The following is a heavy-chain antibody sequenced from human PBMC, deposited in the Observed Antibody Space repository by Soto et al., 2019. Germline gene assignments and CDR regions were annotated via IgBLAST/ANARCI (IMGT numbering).Heavy chain of an antibody. CDR2: IYYSGST. J-gene: IGHJ5*02. CDR1: GGSISSSSYY. V-gene: IGHV4-39*01. CDR3: ARLTTTGSSIAVAGSGRGWFDP. Sequence: PSATLSLTCTVSGGSISSSSYYWGWIRQPPGKGLEWIGSIYYSGSTYYNPSLKSRVTISVDTSKNQFSLKLSSVTAADTAVYYCARLTTTGSSIAVAGSGRGWFDPWGQGTLVTVSS. D-gene: IGHD6-19*01.